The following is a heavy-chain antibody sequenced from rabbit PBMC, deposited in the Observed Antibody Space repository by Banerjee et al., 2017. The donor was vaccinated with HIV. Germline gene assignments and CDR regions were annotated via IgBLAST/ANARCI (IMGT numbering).Heavy chain of an antibody. CDR1: GFSFSNKYV. CDR3: GGYDGDNDAHYFKL. Sequence: QSLEESGGDLVKPGASLTLTCKASGFSFSNKYVMCWVRQAPGKGLEWIACINTSSGNTVYASWAKGRFTISKTSSTTVTLQMTSLTAADTATYFCGGYDGDNDAHYFKLWGQGTLVTVS. V-gene: IGHV1S40*01. J-gene: IGHJ4*01. CDR2: INTSSGNT. D-gene: IGHD2-1*01.